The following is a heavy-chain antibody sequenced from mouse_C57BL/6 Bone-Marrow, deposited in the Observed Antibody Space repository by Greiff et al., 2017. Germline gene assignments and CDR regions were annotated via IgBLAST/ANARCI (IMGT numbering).Heavy chain of an antibody. V-gene: IGHV7-4*01. CDR3: VKADYYGSSPFDY. Sequence: EVTLVESGGGLVQPGASLRLSCAASGFTFTDYYMSWVRQPPGKALEWLALIRNKANGYTSEYTASVKGRFTNSRDNSQNILYLQMTTLSAEDSATWYCVKADYYGSSPFDYWGQGTTLTVSS. J-gene: IGHJ2*01. CDR1: GFTFTDYY. D-gene: IGHD1-1*01. CDR2: IRNKANGYTS.